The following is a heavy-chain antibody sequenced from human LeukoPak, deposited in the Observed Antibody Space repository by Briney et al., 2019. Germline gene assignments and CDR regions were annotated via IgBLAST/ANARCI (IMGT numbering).Heavy chain of an antibody. J-gene: IGHJ6*02. Sequence: GGSLRLSCAASGFTFSSYSMNWVRQAPGKGLEWVSSISSSSSYIYYADSAKGRFTISRDNAKNSLYLQMNSLRAEDRAVYYCARASVQIVVVPAASRYYYYGMDVWGQGTTVTVSS. CDR3: ARASVQIVVVPAASRYYYYGMDV. D-gene: IGHD2-2*01. V-gene: IGHV3-21*01. CDR2: ISSSSSYI. CDR1: GFTFSSYS.